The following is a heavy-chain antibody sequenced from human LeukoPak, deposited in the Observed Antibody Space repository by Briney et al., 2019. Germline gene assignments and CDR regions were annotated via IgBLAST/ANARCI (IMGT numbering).Heavy chain of an antibody. CDR1: GYTFTSYY. Sequence: GASVKVSCKASGYTFTSYYMHWVRQAPGQGLEWMGIINPSGGSTSYAQKFQGRVTMTRDTSTSTVYMELSSLRSEDTAVYYCARDRDSSGWYSTVYYYYYMDVWGKGTTVTVSS. CDR2: INPSGGST. CDR3: ARDRDSSGWYSTVYYYYYMDV. J-gene: IGHJ6*03. V-gene: IGHV1-46*01. D-gene: IGHD6-19*01.